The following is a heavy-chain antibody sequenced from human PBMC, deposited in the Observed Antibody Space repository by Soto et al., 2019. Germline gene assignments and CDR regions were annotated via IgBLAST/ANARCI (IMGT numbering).Heavy chain of an antibody. Sequence: QLQLQESGPGLVKPSETLSLTCTVSGGSISSSSYYWGWIRQPPGKGLGWIGSIYYSGSTYYNPSLKSRVTISVDTSKNQFSRKRSSVTAADTAVYYCARLGIAAAGTMDYWGQGTLVTVSS. CDR3: ARLGIAAAGTMDY. V-gene: IGHV4-39*01. D-gene: IGHD6-13*01. J-gene: IGHJ4*02. CDR2: IYYSGST. CDR1: GGSISSSSYY.